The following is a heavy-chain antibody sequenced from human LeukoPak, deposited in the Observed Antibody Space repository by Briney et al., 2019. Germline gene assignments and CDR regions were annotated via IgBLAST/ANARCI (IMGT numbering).Heavy chain of an antibody. D-gene: IGHD6-19*01. V-gene: IGHV1-46*01. CDR2: INLSGGTA. J-gene: IGHJ4*02. CDR1: GYTFTLYY. CDR3: ARDLFRSSWYGPYYFDY. Sequence: ASVKVSCKASGYTFTLYYMHWVRQAPGQGLEWMGIINLSGGTANYAQKFQGRVTVTRDTSTSTVYMELSSLRSEDTAVYYCARDLFRSSWYGPYYFDYWGQGTLVTVSS.